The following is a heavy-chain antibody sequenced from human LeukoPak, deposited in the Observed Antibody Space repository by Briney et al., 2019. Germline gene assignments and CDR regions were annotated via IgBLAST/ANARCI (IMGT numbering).Heavy chain of an antibody. V-gene: IGHV5-51*01. J-gene: IGHJ4*02. D-gene: IGHD6-19*01. CDR1: GYSLTSYW. CDR3: ARTGIAVADYFDY. Sequence: GESLKISCKGSGYSLTSYWIGWVRQMPGKGLECMGIIYPGDSDTRYSPSFQGQVTISADKSISTAYLQWSSLKASDTAMYYCARTGIAVADYFDYWGQGTLVTVSS. CDR2: IYPGDSDT.